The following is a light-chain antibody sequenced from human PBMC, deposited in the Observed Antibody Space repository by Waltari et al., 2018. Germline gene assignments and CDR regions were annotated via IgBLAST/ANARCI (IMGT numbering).Light chain of an antibody. V-gene: IGKV1-9*01. Sequence: DIQLTQSPSFLPASAGDRVTITCRASQGISSYLAWYQQKPGKAPKLLIYAASTLQSGVPSRFSGSGSGTEFTLTISSLQPEDFATYYCQQLNSYPLTFGGGTKVEIK. CDR1: QGISSY. CDR3: QQLNSYPLT. J-gene: IGKJ4*01. CDR2: AAS.